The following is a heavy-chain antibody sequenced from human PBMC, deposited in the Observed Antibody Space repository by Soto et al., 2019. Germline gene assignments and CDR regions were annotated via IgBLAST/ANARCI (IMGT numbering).Heavy chain of an antibody. V-gene: IGHV3-9*01. CDR1: GFTFDDYA. Sequence: EVQLVESGGGLVQPGRSLRLSCAASGFTFDDYAMHWVRQAPGKGLEWVSGISWNSGSIGYADSVKGRFTISGDNAKNSLYLQMNSLRAEDTALYYCAKVSGGWYFDLWGRGTLVTVSS. J-gene: IGHJ2*01. CDR3: AKVSGGWYFDL. CDR2: ISWNSGSI.